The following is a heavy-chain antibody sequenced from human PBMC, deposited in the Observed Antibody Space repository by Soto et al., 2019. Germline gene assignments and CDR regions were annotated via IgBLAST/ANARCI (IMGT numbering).Heavy chain of an antibody. CDR3: ARDSVAGIS. V-gene: IGHV4-34*01. CDR2: INHSGST. D-gene: IGHD6-19*01. J-gene: IGHJ5*02. Sequence: SETLSLTCAVYGVSFSGYYWSWIRQPPGKGLEWIGEINHSGSTNYNPSLKSRVTISVDTSKNQFSLKLSSVTAADTAVYYCARDSVAGISWGQGTLVTVSS. CDR1: GVSFSGYY.